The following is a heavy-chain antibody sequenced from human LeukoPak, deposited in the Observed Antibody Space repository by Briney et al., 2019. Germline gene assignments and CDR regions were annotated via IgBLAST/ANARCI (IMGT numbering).Heavy chain of an antibody. D-gene: IGHD2-21*02. CDR2: IYYSGST. CDR1: GGSISSYY. J-gene: IGHJ4*02. V-gene: IGHV4-59*01. Sequence: PSETLSLTCTVSGGSISSYYWSWIRQPPGKGLEWIGYIYYSGSTNYNPSLKSRVTISVDTSKNQFSLKLSSVTAADTAVYYCARVGGGVVVTAIPYFDYWGQGTLVTVSS. CDR3: ARVGGGVVVTAIPYFDY.